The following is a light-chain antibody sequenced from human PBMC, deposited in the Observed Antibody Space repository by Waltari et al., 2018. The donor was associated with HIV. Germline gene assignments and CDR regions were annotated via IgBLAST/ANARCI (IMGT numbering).Light chain of an antibody. CDR3: GTWDRTLGGGV. CDR1: SSHIGDAY. V-gene: IGLV1-51*01. Sequence: QSVWTQPPSVSPAPGPKVTISCPRSSSHIGDAYDSRYQHVPGAAPSLLIYDNSKRPSGIPDRFSGSESGTSATLAITGLQTGDEADYYCGTWDRTLGGGVFGGGTKLTVL. J-gene: IGLJ3*02. CDR2: DNS.